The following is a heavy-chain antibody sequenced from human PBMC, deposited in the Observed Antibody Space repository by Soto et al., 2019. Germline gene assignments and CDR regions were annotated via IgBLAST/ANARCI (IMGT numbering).Heavy chain of an antibody. V-gene: IGHV4-34*01. CDR2: INHRGST. CDR1: GGSFSGYY. CDR3: ARSHGGSSGSDNWFDP. J-gene: IGHJ5*02. Sequence: SETLSLTCAVYGGSFSGYYWSWIRQPPGKGLEWIGEINHRGSTNYNPSLKSRVTMSVDTSKNQFSLKLSSVTAADTAVYYCARSHGGSSGSDNWFDPWGQGTLVTVS. D-gene: IGHD6-25*01.